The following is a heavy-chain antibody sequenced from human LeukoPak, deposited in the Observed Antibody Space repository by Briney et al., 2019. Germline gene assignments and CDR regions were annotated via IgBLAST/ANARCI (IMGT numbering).Heavy chain of an antibody. J-gene: IGHJ4*02. Sequence: ASVKVSCKASGYTFTDYYLHWVRQAPGQGLEWMGWINPNSGGTNSAQTFQGRVTMTRDTSITTAYLDLSRLRSDDTAVYYCARIGYNHYFDYWGQGTLVTVSS. CDR2: INPNSGGT. CDR3: ARIGYNHYFDY. D-gene: IGHD5-24*01. V-gene: IGHV1-2*02. CDR1: GYTFTDYY.